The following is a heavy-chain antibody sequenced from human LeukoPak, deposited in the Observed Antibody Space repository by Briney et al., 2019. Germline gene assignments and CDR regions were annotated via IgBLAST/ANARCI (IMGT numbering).Heavy chain of an antibody. CDR3: ARHSIASDGARLFDY. CDR2: LYYSGYS. V-gene: IGHV4-59*08. CDR1: GGSITSYY. J-gene: IGHJ4*02. Sequence: KPSETLSLTCTASGGSITSYYWAWLRQPPGKGLEWIGYLYYSGYSNYNPSLKSRVSMSVDTSKNQFSLKLTSVTAADTAVYYCARHSIASDGARLFDYWGRGTLVTVSS. D-gene: IGHD2-21*01.